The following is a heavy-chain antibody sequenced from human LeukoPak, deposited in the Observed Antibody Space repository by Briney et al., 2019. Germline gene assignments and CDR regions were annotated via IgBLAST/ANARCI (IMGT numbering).Heavy chain of an antibody. CDR1: GYRFTSYW. Sequence: GESLKISCKASGYRFTSYWIGWVRQMPGKGLEWIGIIFPGDSDTRYSPYFQGQVTISADKTISTAYLQWSSLKASDTAMYYCARPEEHGDYVHDAFDIWGQGTMVTVSS. D-gene: IGHD4-17*01. V-gene: IGHV5-51*01. CDR3: ARPEEHGDYVHDAFDI. CDR2: IFPGDSDT. J-gene: IGHJ3*02.